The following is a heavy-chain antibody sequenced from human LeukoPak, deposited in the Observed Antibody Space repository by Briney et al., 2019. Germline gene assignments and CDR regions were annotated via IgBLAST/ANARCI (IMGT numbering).Heavy chain of an antibody. CDR3: ARASAEVVVTAPFDY. CDR2: IIPIFGTA. Sequence: SVKVSCKASGGTFSSYAISWVRQAPGQGLEWMGGIIPIFGTANYAQKFQGRVTITADESTSTAYMELSNLRSEDTAVYYCARASAEVVVTAPFDYWGQGTLVTVSS. D-gene: IGHD2-21*02. V-gene: IGHV1-69*13. CDR1: GGTFSSYA. J-gene: IGHJ4*02.